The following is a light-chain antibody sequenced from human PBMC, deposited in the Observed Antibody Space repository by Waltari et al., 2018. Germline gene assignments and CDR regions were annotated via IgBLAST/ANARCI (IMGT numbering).Light chain of an antibody. J-gene: IGLJ3*02. CDR2: DVT. CDR1: RSDVGGYNY. CDR3: SSYTRTNTWV. V-gene: IGLV2-14*03. Sequence: QSALTQPASVSGSPGQSITISCTGTRSDVGGYNYVTWYQQPPGKAPKLMIYDVTDRPSGVSNRFSGSKSGNTASLTISGLQAEDEADYYCSSYTRTNTWVFGGGTKLTVL.